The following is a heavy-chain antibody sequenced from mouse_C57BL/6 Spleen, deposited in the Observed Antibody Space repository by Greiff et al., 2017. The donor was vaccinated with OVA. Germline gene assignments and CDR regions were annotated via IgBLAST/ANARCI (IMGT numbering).Heavy chain of an antibody. V-gene: IGHV14-2*01. CDR1: GFNIKDYY. D-gene: IGHD3-2*02. CDR2: IDPEDGET. Sequence: EVQLQQSGAELVKPGASVKLSCTASGFNIKDYYMHWVKQRTEQGLEWIGRIDPEDGETKYAPTFQGKSTITADTSSNTAYLQLSSLTSEDTAVYYCAREDSSGYVGYWGQGTTLTVSS. J-gene: IGHJ2*01. CDR3: AREDSSGYVGY.